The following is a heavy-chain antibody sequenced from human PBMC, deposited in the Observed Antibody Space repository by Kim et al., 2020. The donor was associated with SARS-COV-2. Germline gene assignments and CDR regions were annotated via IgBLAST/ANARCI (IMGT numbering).Heavy chain of an antibody. CDR2: ISGSGGST. J-gene: IGHJ4*02. CDR3: ANLGLRYFDWPGDYFDY. Sequence: GGSLRLSCAASGFTFSSYAMSWVRQAPGKGLEWVSAISGSGGSTYYADSVKGRFTISRDNSKNTLYLQMNSLRAEDTAVYYCANLGLRYFDWPGDYFDYWGQGTLVTVSS. CDR1: GFTFSSYA. V-gene: IGHV3-23*01. D-gene: IGHD3-9*01.